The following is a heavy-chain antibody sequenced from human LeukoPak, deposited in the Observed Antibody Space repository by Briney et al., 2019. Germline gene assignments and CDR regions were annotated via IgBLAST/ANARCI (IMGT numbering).Heavy chain of an antibody. J-gene: IGHJ4*02. CDR3: ARQTVAGLRFFDY. CDR2: IYYSGST. CDR1: GGSISSYY. V-gene: IGHV4-59*08. Sequence: SETLSLTCIVSGGSISSYYWSWIRQPPGKGLEWIGYIYYSGSTNYNPSLKSRVTISVDTSKNQFSLKLSSVTAADTAVYYCARQTVAGLRFFDYWGQGTLVTVSS. D-gene: IGHD6-19*01.